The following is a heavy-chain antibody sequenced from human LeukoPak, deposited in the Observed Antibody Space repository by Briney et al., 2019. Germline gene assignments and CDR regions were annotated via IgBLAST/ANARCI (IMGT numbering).Heavy chain of an antibody. V-gene: IGHV1-18*01. CDR3: ARGIVGATALMDV. CDR1: GYTFSNYG. D-gene: IGHD1-26*01. J-gene: IGHJ6*02. Sequence: ASVKVSCKASGYTFSNYGISWVRRAPGQGLEWMGWISAYNGNTKYAQRFQGRVTMTTDTSTSTAHMELRSLISEDTAVYFCARGIVGATALMDVWGQGNTVTVSS. CDR2: ISAYNGNT.